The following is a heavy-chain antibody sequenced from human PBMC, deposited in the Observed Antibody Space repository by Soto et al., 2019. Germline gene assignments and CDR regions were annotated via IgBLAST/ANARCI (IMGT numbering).Heavy chain of an antibody. J-gene: IGHJ4*02. CDR2: IWFDGSNR. V-gene: IGHV3-33*01. CDR1: GFTFTTYG. Sequence: GGSLRLSCAASGFTFTTYGMHWVRQAPGKGLEWVAVIWFDGSNRNYADSVKGRFTISRDNSKNTLYLQMNSLRAEDTAVYYCERDKDSRSTGCYRYYFHYWGQGATFTVSS. CDR3: ERDKDSRSTGCYRYYFHY. D-gene: IGHD2-2*01.